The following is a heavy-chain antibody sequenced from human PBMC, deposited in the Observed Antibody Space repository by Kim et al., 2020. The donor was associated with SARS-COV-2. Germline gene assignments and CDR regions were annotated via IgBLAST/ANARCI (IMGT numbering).Heavy chain of an antibody. J-gene: IGHJ4*02. CDR3: ASAGTHDFWSGYPFDY. Sequence: GGSLRLSCAASGFTFSSYSMNWVRQAPGKGLEWVSSISSSSSYIYYADSVKGRFTISRDNAKNSLYLQMNSLRAEDTAVYYCASAGTHDFWSGYPFDYWGQGTLVTVSS. V-gene: IGHV3-21*01. D-gene: IGHD3-3*01. CDR1: GFTFSSYS. CDR2: ISSSSSYI.